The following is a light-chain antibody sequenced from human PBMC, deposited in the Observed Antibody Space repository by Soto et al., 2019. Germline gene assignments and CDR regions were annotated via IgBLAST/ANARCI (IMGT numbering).Light chain of an antibody. J-gene: IGLJ2*01. CDR1: SGDVGTYNL. V-gene: IGLV2-23*01. CDR3: SSYAGAVA. CDR2: EGS. Sequence: ALTQPASVSGSPGQSITISCTGTSGDVGTYNLVSWYQHHPGKAPKLMIYEGSNRPSGVSHRFSGSQSGNTASLTISGLQAEDEADYYCSSYAGAVAFGGGTKLTVL.